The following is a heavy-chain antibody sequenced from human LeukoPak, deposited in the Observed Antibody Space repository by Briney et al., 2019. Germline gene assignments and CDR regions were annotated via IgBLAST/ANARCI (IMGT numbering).Heavy chain of an antibody. V-gene: IGHV3-48*02. CDR2: VSDSSDV. J-gene: IGHJ4*02. CDR3: ARDGLHTAHFDY. Sequence: GGSLRLSCAPSGFTFSTYTMNWVRQAPGKGLEWVSTVSDSSDVHYSDSVKGRFTISRDNARNSLYLQMNSLRDEDTAVYYCARDGLHTAHFDYWGQGTLVTVSS. CDR1: GFTFSTYT. D-gene: IGHD5-18*01.